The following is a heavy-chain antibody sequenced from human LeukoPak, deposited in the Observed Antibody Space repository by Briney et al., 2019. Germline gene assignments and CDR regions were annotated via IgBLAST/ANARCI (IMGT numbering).Heavy chain of an antibody. D-gene: IGHD2-21*02. CDR3: ATAHHGIVVVSASNYSDY. J-gene: IGHJ4*02. CDR2: FDPEDGET. CDR1: GYTLTELS. V-gene: IGHV1-24*01. Sequence: ASVKVSCKVSGYTLTELSMHWVRQAPGKGLEWMGGFDPEDGETIYAQKFQGRVTMTEDTSTDTAYMELSSLRSEDTAVYYCATAHHGIVVVSASNYSDYWGQGTLVTVSS.